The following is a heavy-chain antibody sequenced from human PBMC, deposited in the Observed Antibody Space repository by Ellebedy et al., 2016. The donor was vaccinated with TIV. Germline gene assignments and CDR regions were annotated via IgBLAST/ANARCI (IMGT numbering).Heavy chain of an antibody. J-gene: IGHJ3*02. Sequence: MPSETLSLTCSVSGGSINNYYWTWIRQPPGQGLEWIGDIHHSGNSHIHPSLKSRVTLSVDTSKNQFSLKLSSLIAADTAVYYCASLEMATILDAFDIWGQGTKVTVSS. CDR3: ASLEMATILDAFDI. CDR2: IHHSGNS. D-gene: IGHD5-24*01. V-gene: IGHV4-59*04. CDR1: GGSINNYY.